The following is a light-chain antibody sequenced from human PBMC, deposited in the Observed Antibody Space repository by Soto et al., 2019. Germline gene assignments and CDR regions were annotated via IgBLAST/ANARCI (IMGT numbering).Light chain of an antibody. CDR2: GAS. V-gene: IGKV3-15*01. Sequence: EIVITQSPATLSVSPGGGATLSCRACQSISDTLAWYQQKPGQAPRLLIYGASTRATGIPARFSGSGSGTEFTLTISSRQSEDFAVYYCQQNNNWLWTLDHGTKVDIK. CDR1: QSISDT. J-gene: IGKJ1*01. CDR3: QQNNNWLWT.